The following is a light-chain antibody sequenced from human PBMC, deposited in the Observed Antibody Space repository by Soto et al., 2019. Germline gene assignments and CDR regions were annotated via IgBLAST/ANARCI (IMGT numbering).Light chain of an antibody. CDR1: QSISSSY. CDR2: GAS. V-gene: IGKV3-20*01. CDR3: LQYDNSPYT. J-gene: IGKJ2*01. Sequence: EIVLTQSPGTLSLSPGERATLSCRASQSISSSYLAWYQQKPGQAPRLLIYGASSRATGIPDRFSGSGSGTVFALTISRLEPEDFAVYYCLQYDNSPYTFGQGTKLEIK.